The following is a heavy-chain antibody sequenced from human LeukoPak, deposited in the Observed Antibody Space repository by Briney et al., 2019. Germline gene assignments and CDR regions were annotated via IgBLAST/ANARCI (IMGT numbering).Heavy chain of an antibody. V-gene: IGHV4-59*12. D-gene: IGHD6-19*01. CDR2: IYYTGGT. CDR1: GGSISRYY. CDR3: ARDDLPGGSGWYE. J-gene: IGHJ4*02. Sequence: SETLSLTCTVSGGSISRYYWSWIRQPPGKGLEWIGHIYYTGGTNYNPSLKSRVTISVDTSKNQFSLKLSSVTAADTAVYYCARDDLPGGSGWYEWGQGTLVTVSS.